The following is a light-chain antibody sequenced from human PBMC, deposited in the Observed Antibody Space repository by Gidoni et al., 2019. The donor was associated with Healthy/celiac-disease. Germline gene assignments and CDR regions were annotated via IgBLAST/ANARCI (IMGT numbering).Light chain of an antibody. CDR1: QSVSSN. CDR2: GAS. V-gene: IGKV3-15*01. CDR3: QQYNNWPFT. J-gene: IGKJ3*01. Sequence: EIVMTQSPATLSVSPGERATLSCRASQSVSSNLASYQQQPGQAPWLLIYGASTRATGIPARFSGSGSGTEFTLTISSLQSEDFAVYYCQQYNNWPFTFXPXTKVXIK.